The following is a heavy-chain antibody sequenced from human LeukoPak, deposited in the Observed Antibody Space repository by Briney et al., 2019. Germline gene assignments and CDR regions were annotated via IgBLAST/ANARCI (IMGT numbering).Heavy chain of an antibody. CDR1: GFTFSSYG. J-gene: IGHJ5*02. V-gene: IGHV3-23*01. CDR2: IGGRDGST. CDR3: TTDPPSSYMVTFGGVFGH. D-gene: IGHD3-16*01. Sequence: PGGSLRLSCAASGFTFSSYGMSWVRQAPGKGLEWVSAIGGRDGSTYYADSVKGRFTISRDNSKNTLYVQMNSLRAEDTAVYYCTTDPPSSYMVTFGGVFGHWGQGTLVTVSS.